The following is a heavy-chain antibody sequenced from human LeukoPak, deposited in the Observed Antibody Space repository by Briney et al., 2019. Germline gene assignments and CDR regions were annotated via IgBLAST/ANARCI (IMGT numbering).Heavy chain of an antibody. J-gene: IGHJ4*02. D-gene: IGHD7-27*01. Sequence: SETLSFTCTVSGGSISSGSYYWSWIRQPAGKGLEWIGRIYTSGSTNYNPSLKSRVTISVDTSKNQFSLKLSSVTAADTAVYYCARELGGRYYFDYWGQGTLVTVSS. CDR3: ARELGGRYYFDY. CDR1: GGSISSGSYY. CDR2: IYTSGST. V-gene: IGHV4-61*02.